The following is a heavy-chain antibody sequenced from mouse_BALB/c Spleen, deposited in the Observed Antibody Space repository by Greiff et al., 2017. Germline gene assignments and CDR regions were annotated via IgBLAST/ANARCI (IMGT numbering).Heavy chain of an antibody. CDR2: ISSGSSTI. J-gene: IGHJ1*01. CDR3: ARTADWYFDV. CDR1: GFTFSSFG. V-gene: IGHV5-17*02. Sequence: DVMLVESGGGLVQPGGSRKLSCAASGFTFSSFGMHWVRQAPEKGLEWVAYISSGSSTIYYADTVKGRFTISRDNPKNTLFLQMTSLRSEDTAMYYCARTADWYFDVWGAGTTATVSS.